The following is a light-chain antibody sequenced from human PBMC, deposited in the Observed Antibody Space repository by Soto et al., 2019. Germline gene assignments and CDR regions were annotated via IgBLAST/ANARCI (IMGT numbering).Light chain of an antibody. CDR3: QQYGGPVPWT. J-gene: IGKJ1*01. V-gene: IGKV3-20*01. CDR2: GAS. CDR1: QTISRNY. Sequence: EVVLTQSPGTLSLSPGERATVSCRASQTISRNYLAWYQQKPGQAPRLLIYGASTRATGIPDRFTGSGSGTDFTLTIARLEPEDFAVYYCQQYGGPVPWTFGQGTKVDIK.